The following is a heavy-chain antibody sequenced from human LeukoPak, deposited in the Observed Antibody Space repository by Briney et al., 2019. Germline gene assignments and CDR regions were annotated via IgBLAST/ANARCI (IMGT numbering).Heavy chain of an antibody. J-gene: IGHJ6*03. V-gene: IGHV3-23*01. D-gene: IGHD3-10*01. CDR3: AKDPGGSGSYFNYYYYNYMDV. CDR1: GFTFSSYA. Sequence: GGSLRLSCAASGFTFSSYAMSWVRQAPGKGLEWVSAISGSGGSTYYADSVKGRFSISRDNSKNTLYLQMNSLRAEDTAVYYCAKDPGGSGSYFNYYYYNYMDVWGKGTTVTVSS. CDR2: ISGSGGST.